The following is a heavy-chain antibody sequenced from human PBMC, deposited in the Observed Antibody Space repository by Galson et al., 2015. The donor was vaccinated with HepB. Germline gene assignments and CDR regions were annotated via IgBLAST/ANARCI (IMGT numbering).Heavy chain of an antibody. CDR2: IKSKTDGGTT. V-gene: IGHV3-15*01. J-gene: IGHJ3*02. CDR1: GFTFSNAW. D-gene: IGHD5-12*01. Sequence: SLRLSCAASGFTFSNAWMSWVRQAPGKGLEWVGRIKSKTDGGTTDYAAPVKGRFTISRDDSKNTLYLQMNSLKTEDTAVYYCTTDWAGYDLFAFDIWGQGTMVTVSS. CDR3: TTDWAGYDLFAFDI.